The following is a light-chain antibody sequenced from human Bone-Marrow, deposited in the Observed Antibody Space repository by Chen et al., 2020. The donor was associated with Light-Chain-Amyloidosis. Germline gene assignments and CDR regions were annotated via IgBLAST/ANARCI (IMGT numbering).Light chain of an antibody. CDR3: QVWDRSSDRPV. CDR2: DDS. J-gene: IGLJ3*02. CDR1: NIGSTS. V-gene: IGLV3-21*02. Sequence: SYVLTQPSSVSVAPGQTPTIACGGNNIGSTSVHWYQQTPGQAPLLVDYDDSDRPSGIPGRLYGSNSGNTATLTISRVEAGDEADYYCQVWDRSSDRPVFGGGTKLTIL.